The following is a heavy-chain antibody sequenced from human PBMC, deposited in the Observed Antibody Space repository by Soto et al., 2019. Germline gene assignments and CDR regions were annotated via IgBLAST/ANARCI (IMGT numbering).Heavy chain of an antibody. V-gene: IGHV4-39*01. Sequence: PSETLSLTCIVSGESISSSSYYWGWIRQPPGKGLEWIGSTYYSGRTYYNPSFKSRVTISIDTSKNQFSLKLSSVTATDTAVYYCARQRTTVVTQAYFDHWGQGALVTVSP. J-gene: IGHJ4*02. CDR2: TYYSGRT. CDR3: ARQRTTVVTQAYFDH. CDR1: GESISSSSYY. D-gene: IGHD2-21*02.